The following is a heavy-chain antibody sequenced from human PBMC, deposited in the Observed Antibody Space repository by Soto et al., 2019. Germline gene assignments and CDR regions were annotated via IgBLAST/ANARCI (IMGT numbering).Heavy chain of an antibody. D-gene: IGHD2-2*01. CDR1: GYTFTSYG. CDR2: ISAYNGST. J-gene: IGHJ4*02. Sequence: ASVKVSCKASGYTFTSYGISWVRQAPGQRLEWMGWISAYNGSTNYAQKLQGRVTMTTDTSTSTAYMELRSLRSDDTAVYYCARLLKIVVPAARYYFDYWGQATLVTVSS. CDR3: ARLLKIVVPAARYYFDY. V-gene: IGHV1-18*01.